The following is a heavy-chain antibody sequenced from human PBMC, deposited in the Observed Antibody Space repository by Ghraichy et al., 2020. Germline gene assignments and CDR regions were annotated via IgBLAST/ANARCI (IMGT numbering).Heavy chain of an antibody. J-gene: IGHJ2*01. V-gene: IGHV4-34*01. D-gene: IGHD2-8*02. CDR3: ARGEGYWAATFFDL. CDR2: INHSGST. Sequence: SETLSLTCAVYGGSFSGYYWSWIRQPPGKGLEWIGEINHSGSTNYNPSLKSRVTISVDTSKNQFSLKLSSVTAADTAVYYCARGEGYWAATFFDLWGRGTLVTVSS. CDR1: GGSFSGYY.